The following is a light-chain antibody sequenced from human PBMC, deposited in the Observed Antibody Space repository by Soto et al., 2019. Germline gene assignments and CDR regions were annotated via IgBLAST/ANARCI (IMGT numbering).Light chain of an antibody. CDR3: QQSYSLPYT. J-gene: IGKJ2*01. CDR2: AAS. V-gene: IGKV1-39*01. CDR1: QSIDNF. Sequence: DIQMTQSPSSLSASVGDRVTITCRPSQSIDNFLNWYQQKPGKAPNLLIYAASSLQSGVSSRFSGSGSGTDFTLTIRSLQPEDSANYCCQQSYSLPYTFGQGTKVEIK.